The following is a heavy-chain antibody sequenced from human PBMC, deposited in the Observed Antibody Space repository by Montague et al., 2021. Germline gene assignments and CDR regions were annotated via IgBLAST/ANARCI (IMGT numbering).Heavy chain of an antibody. V-gene: IGHV6-1*01. CDR3: VRQLVSGKFDY. D-gene: IGHD5/OR15-5a*01. Sequence: CAISGDSVSSNSVTWHWIRQSPSRGLEWLGRTYYRSKWANDYALSVRSRITFNPDTSKNQFSLQLDSVTPEDTAVYYCVRQLVSGKFDYWGQGTRVTVSS. J-gene: IGHJ4*02. CDR1: GDSVSSNSVT. CDR2: TYYRSKWAN.